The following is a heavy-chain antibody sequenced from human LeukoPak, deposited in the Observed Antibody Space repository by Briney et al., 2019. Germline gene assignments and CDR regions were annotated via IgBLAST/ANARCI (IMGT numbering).Heavy chain of an antibody. CDR3: ARDPASNWYSSGWYGVTNWYFDL. CDR1: GGSISSSSYY. CDR2: IYYSGST. J-gene: IGHJ2*01. V-gene: IGHV4-39*07. Sequence: PSETQSLTCTVSGGSISSSSYYRGWIRQPPGKGLEWIGRIYYSGSTYYNPSLKSRVTISVDTSKNQFSLKLSSVTAADTAVYYCARDPASNWYSSGWYGVTNWYFDLWGRGTLVTVSS. D-gene: IGHD6-19*01.